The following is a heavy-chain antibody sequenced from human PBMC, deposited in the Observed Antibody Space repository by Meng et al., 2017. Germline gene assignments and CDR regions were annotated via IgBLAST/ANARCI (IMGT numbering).Heavy chain of an antibody. CDR1: GFTFSSYW. CDR2: IKQDGSEK. J-gene: IGHJ4*02. D-gene: IGHD4-23*01. Sequence: GESLKISCAASGFTFSSYWMSWVRQAPGKGLEWVANIKQDGSEKYYVDSVKGRFTISRDNAKNSLYLQMSSLRAEDTAVYYCARDTLNTVVFDYWGQGTLVTVSS. V-gene: IGHV3-7*01. CDR3: ARDTLNTVVFDY.